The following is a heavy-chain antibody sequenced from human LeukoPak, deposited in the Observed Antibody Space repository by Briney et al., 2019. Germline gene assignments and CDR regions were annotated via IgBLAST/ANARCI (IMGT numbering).Heavy chain of an antibody. D-gene: IGHD5-24*01. J-gene: IGHJ4*02. Sequence: PSETLSLTCAVYGGSFSGYYWNWICQPPGKGLEWIGEIHPSGSTNYNPSLKSRVTISGDTSKSQFSLKLSSVTAADTAVYYCARGTDAYKLGNIWGQGTLVTVSS. CDR3: ARGTDAYKLGNI. CDR1: GGSFSGYY. V-gene: IGHV4-34*01. CDR2: IHPSGST.